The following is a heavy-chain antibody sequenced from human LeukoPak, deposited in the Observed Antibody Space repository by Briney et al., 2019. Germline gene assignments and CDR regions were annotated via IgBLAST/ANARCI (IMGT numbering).Heavy chain of an antibody. J-gene: IGHJ5*02. CDR3: ASAPRYSSSWPNNWFDP. D-gene: IGHD6-13*01. V-gene: IGHV1-8*02. CDR2: INPNSGNT. Sequence: ASVKVSCKASGYTFTGYYMHWVRQAPGQGLEWMGWINPNSGNTGYAQKFQGRVTMTRNTSISTAYMELSSLRSEDTAVYYCASAPRYSSSWPNNWFDPWGQGTLVTVSS. CDR1: GYTFTGYY.